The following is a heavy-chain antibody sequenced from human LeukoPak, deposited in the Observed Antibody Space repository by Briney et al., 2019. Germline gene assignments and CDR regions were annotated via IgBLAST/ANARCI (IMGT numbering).Heavy chain of an antibody. V-gene: IGHV3-23*01. CDR2: ISGSGGST. D-gene: IGHD3-9*01. CDR1: GFTFSSYA. CDR3: ANGASDFSKLRYFDWLPNPRVPYYYYGMDV. J-gene: IGHJ6*02. Sequence: GGSLRLSCAASGFTFSSYAMSWVRQAPGKGLEWVSAISGSGGSTYYADSVKGRFTISRDNSKNTLYLQMNSLRAEDTAVYYCANGASDFSKLRYFDWLPNPRVPYYYYGMDVWGQGTTVTVSS.